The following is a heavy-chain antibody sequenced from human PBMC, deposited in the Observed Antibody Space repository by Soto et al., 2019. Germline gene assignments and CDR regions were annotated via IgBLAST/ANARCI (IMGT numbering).Heavy chain of an antibody. J-gene: IGHJ6*02. Sequence: ASVKVSCKASGYTFTSYYMHWVRQAPGQGLEWMGIINPSGGSTSYAQKFQGRVTMTRDTSTSTVYMELSSLRSEDTAVYYCARSRTYYDFWSGYNNYYGMDVWGQGTTVTVSS. CDR2: INPSGGST. D-gene: IGHD3-3*01. CDR3: ARSRTYYDFWSGYNNYYGMDV. V-gene: IGHV1-46*01. CDR1: GYTFTSYY.